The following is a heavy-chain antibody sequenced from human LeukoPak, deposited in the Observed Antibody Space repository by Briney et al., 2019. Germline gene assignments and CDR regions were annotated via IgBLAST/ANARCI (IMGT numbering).Heavy chain of an antibody. CDR1: GGSISSYY. V-gene: IGHV4-4*07. Sequence: PSETLSLTCTVSGGSISSYYWSWIRQPAGKGLEWIGRIYTSGSTNYNPSLKSRVTMSVDTSKNQFSLKLSSVTAADTAVYYCARVVSIAAAASDDHWGQGTLVTVSS. CDR2: IYTSGST. D-gene: IGHD6-13*01. J-gene: IGHJ4*02. CDR3: ARVVSIAAAASDDH.